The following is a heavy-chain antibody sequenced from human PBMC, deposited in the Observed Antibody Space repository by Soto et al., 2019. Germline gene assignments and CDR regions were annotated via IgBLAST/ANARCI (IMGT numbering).Heavy chain of an antibody. CDR2: IWYDGSNK. D-gene: IGHD5-12*01. J-gene: IGHJ4*02. V-gene: IGHV3-33*01. CDR3: ARELGSGYEKWPADY. Sequence: GGSLRLSCAASGFTFSTYGMHWVRQAAGKGLEWVAVIWYDGSNKYYGDSVKGRFTISRDNSINTLYLQMNSLRAEDTAVYYCARELGSGYEKWPADYWGQGTLVTVSS. CDR1: GFTFSTYG.